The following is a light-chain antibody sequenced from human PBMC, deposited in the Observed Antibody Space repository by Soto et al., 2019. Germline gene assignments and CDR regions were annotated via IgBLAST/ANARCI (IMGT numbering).Light chain of an antibody. J-gene: IGKJ4*01. Sequence: EIALTQSPATLSLSPGEGATLSCRASQTISSYLAWYQQKPGQPPRLLIYDASNRATGIPARFSGSGSGTDFTLTISSLEPEDFAIYYCQQRSNWLTFGGGTKVEIK. CDR1: QTISSY. V-gene: IGKV3-11*01. CDR3: QQRSNWLT. CDR2: DAS.